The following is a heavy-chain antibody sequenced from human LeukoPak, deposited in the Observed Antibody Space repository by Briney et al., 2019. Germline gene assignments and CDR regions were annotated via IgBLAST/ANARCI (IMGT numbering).Heavy chain of an antibody. V-gene: IGHV4-59*01. CDR3: ARTTEAHSWRTRYYDYYMDV. CDR1: GGSISSYY. D-gene: IGHD6-13*01. Sequence: SETLSLTCTVSGGSISSYYWSWVRQPPGKGLEWIGYMYYSGSANYNPSLKSRVTISVYTSKNQFSLKLSTVTAADTAVYYCARTTEAHSWRTRYYDYYMDVWGKGTTVTVSS. CDR2: MYYSGSA. J-gene: IGHJ6*03.